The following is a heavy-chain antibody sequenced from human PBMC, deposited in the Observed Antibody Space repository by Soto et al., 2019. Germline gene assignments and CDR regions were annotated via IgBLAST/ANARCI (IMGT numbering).Heavy chain of an antibody. CDR3: ARSSGSAYWFDP. CDR2: IGAYNGNT. CDR1: GYTFTSYG. D-gene: IGHD6-6*01. J-gene: IGHJ5*02. V-gene: IGHV1-18*01. Sequence: QVQLVQSGAEVKKPGASVKVSCKASGYTFTSYGISWVRQAPGQGLEWMGWIGAYNGNTNYAQKLQGRVTMTTDTSTSPAYRELRSLRSDDTAVYYCARSSGSAYWFDPWGQGTLVTVSS.